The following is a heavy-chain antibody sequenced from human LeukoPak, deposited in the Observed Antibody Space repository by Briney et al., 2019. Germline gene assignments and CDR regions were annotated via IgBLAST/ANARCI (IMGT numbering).Heavy chain of an antibody. J-gene: IGHJ4*02. CDR1: GGSFSGYY. CDR3: ARFSVEMATIGSYYFDY. CDR2: INHSGST. Sequence: SETLSLTCAVYGGSFSGYYWSWIRQPPEKGLEWIGEINHSGSTNYNPSLKSRVTISVDTSKNQFSLKLSSVTAADTAVYYCARFSVEMATIGSYYFDYWGQGTLVTVSS. D-gene: IGHD5-12*01. V-gene: IGHV4-34*01.